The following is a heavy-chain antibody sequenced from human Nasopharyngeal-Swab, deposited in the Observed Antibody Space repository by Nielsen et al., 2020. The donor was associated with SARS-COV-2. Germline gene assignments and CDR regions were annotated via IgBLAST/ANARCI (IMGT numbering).Heavy chain of an antibody. J-gene: IGHJ6*02. CDR2: ISWNSGSI. D-gene: IGHD6-13*01. CDR1: GFTFDEYA. V-gene: IGHV3-9*01. CDR3: ARDSDIPYSGYGMDV. Sequence: SLKISCAASGFTFDEYAMHWVRQAPGKGLEWVSGISWNSGSIGYADSVKGRITISRDNAKNSLYLQMNSLRAEDTAVYYCARDSDIPYSGYGMDVWGQGTTVTVSS.